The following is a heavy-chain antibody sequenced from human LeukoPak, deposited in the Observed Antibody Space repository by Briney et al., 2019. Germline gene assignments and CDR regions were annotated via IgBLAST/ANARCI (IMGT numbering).Heavy chain of an antibody. D-gene: IGHD5-24*01. V-gene: IGHV4-39*07. J-gene: IGHJ4*02. Sequence: SETLSLTCTVSGGSISSNSYYWGWIRQPPGKGLEWIGSISYSGTTYYSPSLKSRVTISVDTSKNQFSLRLSSVTAADTAVYYCARGRDGYNFLNRGEYYYFDYWGQGTLVTVSS. CDR3: ARGRDGYNFLNRGEYYYFDY. CDR2: ISYSGTT. CDR1: GGSISSNSYY.